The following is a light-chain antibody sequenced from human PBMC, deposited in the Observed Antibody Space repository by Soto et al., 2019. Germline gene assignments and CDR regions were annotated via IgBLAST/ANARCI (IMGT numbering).Light chain of an antibody. CDR1: NSNIATFS. CDR3: AAWDDSLTIL. CDR2: END. V-gene: IGLV1-47*01. J-gene: IGLJ7*01. Sequence: QSLLTQPPSASGTPGQTVTISCSGSNSNIATFSVYWYQQLPGTAPKLLIYENDQRPSGVPDRFSGSKSDTSASLAIAGLRSGDEADYYCAAWDDSLTILFGGGTQLTVL.